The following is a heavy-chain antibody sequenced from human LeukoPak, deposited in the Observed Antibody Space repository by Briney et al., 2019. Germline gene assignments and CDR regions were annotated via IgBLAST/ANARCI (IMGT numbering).Heavy chain of an antibody. CDR3: ARVISGYDYYYYYYMDV. Sequence: GGSLRLSCAASGFTFSNYPMHWVRQAPGKGLEWVAVISYDGSNKYYADFVKGRFTISRDNFENALYLQMSTLRPDDTAVYYCARVISGYDYYYYYYMDVWGKGTTVTVSS. CDR1: GFTFSNYP. V-gene: IGHV3-30-3*01. D-gene: IGHD5-12*01. CDR2: ISYDGSNK. J-gene: IGHJ6*03.